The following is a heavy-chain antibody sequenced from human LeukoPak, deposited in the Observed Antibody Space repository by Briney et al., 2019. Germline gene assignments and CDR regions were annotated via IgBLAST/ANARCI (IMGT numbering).Heavy chain of an antibody. CDR2: INADSSIT. J-gene: IGHJ6*02. Sequence: GGSLRLSCTASGFTFSRYAMSWVRQAPGKGLEWVSSINADSSITFYADSVKGRFTISRDNSKNTLYLQMNSLRAEDTAVYYCAKVGYSCGWYSYYYYGMDVWGQGTTVTVSS. CDR3: AKVGYSCGWYSYYYYGMDV. D-gene: IGHD6-19*01. CDR1: GFTFSRYA. V-gene: IGHV3-23*01.